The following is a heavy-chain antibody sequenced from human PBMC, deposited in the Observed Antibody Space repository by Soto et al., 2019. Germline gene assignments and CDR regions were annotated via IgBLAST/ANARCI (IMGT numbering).Heavy chain of an antibody. D-gene: IGHD6-25*01. CDR3: ARGGFLSHDHVIIAPATLGFDP. Sequence: SVKVSCKASGGTFSSYAISWVRQAPGQGLEWMGGIIPIFGTANYAQKFQGRVTITADESTSTAYMELSSLRSEDTAVYYCARGGFLSHDHVIIAPATLGFDPWGQGTLVTVSS. V-gene: IGHV1-69*13. J-gene: IGHJ5*02. CDR1: GGTFSSYA. CDR2: IIPIFGTA.